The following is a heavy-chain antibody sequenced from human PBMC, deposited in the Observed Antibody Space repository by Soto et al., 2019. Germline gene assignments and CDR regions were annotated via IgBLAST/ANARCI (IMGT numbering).Heavy chain of an antibody. CDR3: VRQTRDGYTGSDYLDY. V-gene: IGHV5-51*01. CDR2: IYPGDSEI. J-gene: IGHJ4*02. CDR1: GYSFTSYW. Sequence: GEYLKISCQGSGYSFTSYWIGWVRQMPGKGLQWMGIIYPGDSEIRYSPSFQGRVTISADKSISTAYLQWRSLKASDTAMYYCVRQTRDGYTGSDYLDYWGQGSLVTVSS. D-gene: IGHD5-12*01.